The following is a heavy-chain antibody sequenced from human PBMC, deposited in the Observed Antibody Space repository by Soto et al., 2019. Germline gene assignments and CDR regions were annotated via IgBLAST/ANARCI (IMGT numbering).Heavy chain of an antibody. CDR3: VKSPGRITIFGVVTGPAY. CDR2: ISYDGSNK. Sequence: LRLSCAASGFTFSSYGMHWVRQAPGKGLEWVAVISYDGSNKYYADSVKGRFTISRDNSKNTLYLQMNSLRAEDTAVYYCVKSPGRITIFGVVTGPAYWGQGTLVTVSS. CDR1: GFTFSSYG. D-gene: IGHD3-3*01. V-gene: IGHV3-30*18. J-gene: IGHJ4*02.